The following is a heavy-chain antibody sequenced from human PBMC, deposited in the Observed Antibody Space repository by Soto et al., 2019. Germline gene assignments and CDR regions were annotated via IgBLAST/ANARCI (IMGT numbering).Heavy chain of an antibody. J-gene: IGHJ5*02. CDR2: IYYSGST. V-gene: IGHV4-59*01. CDR1: GGSISSYY. Sequence: SETLSLTCTVSGGSISSYYWSWIRQPPGKGLEWIGYIYYSGSTNYNPSLKSRVTISVDTSKNQFSLKLSSVTAADTAVYYCAREGNDGDYYFDPWGQGTLVTVSS. CDR3: AREGNDGDYYFDP. D-gene: IGHD4-17*01.